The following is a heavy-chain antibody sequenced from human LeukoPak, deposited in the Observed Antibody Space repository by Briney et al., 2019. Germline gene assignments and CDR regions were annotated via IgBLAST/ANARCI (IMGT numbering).Heavy chain of an antibody. J-gene: IGHJ6*03. V-gene: IGHV4-61*05. CDR2: IYYSGST. D-gene: IGHD6-6*01. Sequence: SETLSLTCTVSGGSISSSSYYWGWIRQPPGKGLEWIGYIYYSGSTNYNPSLKSRVTISVDTSKNQFSLKLSSVTAADTAVYYCARSSSSSYYYYYMDVWGKGTTVTVSS. CDR1: GGSISSSSYY. CDR3: ARSSSSSYYYYYMDV.